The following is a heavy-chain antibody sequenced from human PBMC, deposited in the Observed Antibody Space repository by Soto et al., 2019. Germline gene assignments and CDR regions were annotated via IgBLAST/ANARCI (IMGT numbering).Heavy chain of an antibody. D-gene: IGHD6-19*01. Sequence: GGSLRLSCAASGVPFSSFCMHWVRQAPGKGLEWVSYISSSSSYTNYGDSVKGRFTISRDNAKNTLYLQMNSLRAEDTAVYYCAKEAQQWLVRQYYFDYWGQGTLVTVSS. CDR2: ISSSSSYT. CDR3: AKEAQQWLVRQYYFDY. J-gene: IGHJ4*02. CDR1: GVPFSSFC. V-gene: IGHV3-21*05.